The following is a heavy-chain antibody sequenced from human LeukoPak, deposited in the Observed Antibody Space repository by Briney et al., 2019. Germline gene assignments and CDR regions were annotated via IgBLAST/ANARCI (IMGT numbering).Heavy chain of an antibody. Sequence: SVKVSCKASGGTFSSYAISWVRQAPGQGLEWMGGIIPIFGTANYAQKSQGRVTITADESTSTAYMELSSLRSEDTAVYYCARRTPYSSSGGWFDPWGQGTLVTVSS. CDR3: ARRTPYSSSGGWFDP. CDR2: IIPIFGTA. V-gene: IGHV1-69*01. CDR1: GGTFSSYA. J-gene: IGHJ5*02. D-gene: IGHD6-6*01.